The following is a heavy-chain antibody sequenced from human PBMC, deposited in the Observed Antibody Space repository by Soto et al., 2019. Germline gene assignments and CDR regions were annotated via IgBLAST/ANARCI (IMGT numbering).Heavy chain of an antibody. D-gene: IGHD2-2*01. V-gene: IGHV1-46*03. J-gene: IGHJ4*02. CDR2: INPSGGNI. CDR1: GYTFTTYY. CDR3: GRDGGYQRFDY. Sequence: QVQLVQSGAEVKKPGASVKVSCKASGYTFTTYYIHWVRQAPGQGLEWMGIINPSGGNITYAQKFQCXVTMTRDTSTSPVYMELSSLRSADTAVYYCGRDGGYQRFDYWGQGALVTVSP.